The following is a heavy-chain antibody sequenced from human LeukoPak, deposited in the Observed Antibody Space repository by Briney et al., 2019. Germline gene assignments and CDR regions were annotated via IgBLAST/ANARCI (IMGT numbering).Heavy chain of an antibody. CDR1: GYTFTVYY. CDR3: ARWYGSGSYYRD. D-gene: IGHD3-10*01. V-gene: IGHV1-2*02. J-gene: IGHJ4*02. Sequence: ASVKVSCTASGYTFTVYYMHWVRQAPGQGLEWMGWINPNSGGTNYAQKFQGRVTMTRDTSISTAYMELSRLRSDDTAVYYCARWYGSGSYYRDWGQGTLVSVSS. CDR2: INPNSGGT.